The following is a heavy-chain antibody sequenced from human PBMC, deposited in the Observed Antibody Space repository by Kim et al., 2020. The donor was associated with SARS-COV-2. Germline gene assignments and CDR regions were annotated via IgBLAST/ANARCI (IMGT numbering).Heavy chain of an antibody. V-gene: IGHV4-34*01. J-gene: IGHJ4*02. CDR3: ARTPWGSGSYYPFDY. CDR1: GGSFSGYY. Sequence: SETLSLTCAVYGGSFSGYYWSWIRQPPWKGLEWIGEINHSGSTNYNPSLKSRVTISVDTYKNQFSLKLSSVTAADTAVYYCARTPWGSGSYYPFDYWGQGTLVTVSS. D-gene: IGHD3-10*01. CDR2: INHSGST.